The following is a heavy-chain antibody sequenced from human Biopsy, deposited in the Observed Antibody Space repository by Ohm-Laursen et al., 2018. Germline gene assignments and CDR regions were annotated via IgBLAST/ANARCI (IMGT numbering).Heavy chain of an antibody. CDR1: GGSFTGHY. D-gene: IGHD4-23*01. CDR2: ISYTGYT. J-gene: IGHJ4*02. CDR3: ARGSNDFGGLYFPR. Sequence: SDTLSLTCTVSGGSFTGHYWSWLRQPPGKGLEWIGHISYTGYTSYNASLKSRVTISVDTSRNHFSLRLSSLTAADTAVYYCARGSNDFGGLYFPRWGQGTLLTVSS. V-gene: IGHV4-59*11.